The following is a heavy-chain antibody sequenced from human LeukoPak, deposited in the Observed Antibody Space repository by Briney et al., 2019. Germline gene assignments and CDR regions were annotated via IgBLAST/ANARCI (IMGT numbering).Heavy chain of an antibody. V-gene: IGHV1-24*01. Sequence: GASVKVSCKVSGYTLTDLSMHWVRQAPGKGLEWMGGFDPEDGETIYAQKFQGRVTMTEDTSTDTAYMELSSLRSEDTAVYYCATDGEYCGGDCYDYWGQGTLVTVSS. J-gene: IGHJ4*02. CDR2: FDPEDGET. CDR3: ATDGEYCGGDCYDY. D-gene: IGHD2-21*01. CDR1: GYTLTDLS.